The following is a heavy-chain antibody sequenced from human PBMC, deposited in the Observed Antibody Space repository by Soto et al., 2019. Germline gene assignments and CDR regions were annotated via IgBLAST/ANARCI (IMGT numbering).Heavy chain of an antibody. D-gene: IGHD2-2*01. CDR2: IYYSGST. CDR3: ASESCSTSCPMDV. J-gene: IGHJ6*02. V-gene: IGHV4-31*03. Sequence: SETLSLTCTVSGGFISSGGYYWAWIRQHPGKGLEWIGYIYYSGSTYYNPSLKSRVSISVDTSKDQFSLKLSSVTAADTAVYYCASESCSTSCPMDVSGQGTTVTVSS. CDR1: GGFISSGGYY.